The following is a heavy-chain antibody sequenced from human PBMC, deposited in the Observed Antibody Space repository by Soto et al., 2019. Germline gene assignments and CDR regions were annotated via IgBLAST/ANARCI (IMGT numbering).Heavy chain of an antibody. J-gene: IGHJ6*02. CDR1: GGSFSGYY. CDR2: INHSGST. V-gene: IGHV4-34*01. CDR3: AREPTSYYYYYYGMDV. Sequence: SETLFLTCAVYGGSFSGYYWSWIRQPPGKGLEWIGEINHSGSTNYNPSLKSRVTISVDTSKNQFSLKLSSVTAADTAVYYCAREPTSYYYYYYGMDVWGQGTTVTVSS.